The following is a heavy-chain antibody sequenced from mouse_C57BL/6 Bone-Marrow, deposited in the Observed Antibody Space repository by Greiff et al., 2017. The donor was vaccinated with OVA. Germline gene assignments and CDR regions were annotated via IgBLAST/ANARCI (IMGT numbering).Heavy chain of an antibody. CDR1: GFTFSSYT. CDR2: ISGGGGNT. Sequence: EVQLVESGGGLVKPGGSLKLSCAASGFTFSSYTMSWVRQTPEKGLEWVATISGGGGNTYYPDSVKGRFTISRDNAKNTLYLQMSSLRSEDTALYYCARKRRWLLDVWGTGTTVTVSS. V-gene: IGHV5-9*01. CDR3: ARKRRWLLDV. D-gene: IGHD2-3*01. J-gene: IGHJ1*03.